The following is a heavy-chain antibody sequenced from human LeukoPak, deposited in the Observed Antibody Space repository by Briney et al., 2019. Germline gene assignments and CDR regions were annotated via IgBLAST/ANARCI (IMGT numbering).Heavy chain of an antibody. CDR1: GFTFSDYY. D-gene: IGHD4-23*01. J-gene: IGHJ6*02. CDR3: ARDRVNGGNHPGRSYYYYGMDV. Sequence: PGGSLRLSCAASGFTFSDYYMSWIRQAPGKGLEWVSYISSSGSTIYYADSVKGRFTISRDNAKNSLYLQMNSLRAEDTAVYYCARDRVNGGNHPGRSYYYYGMDVWGQGPRSPSP. CDR2: ISSSGSTI. V-gene: IGHV3-11*01.